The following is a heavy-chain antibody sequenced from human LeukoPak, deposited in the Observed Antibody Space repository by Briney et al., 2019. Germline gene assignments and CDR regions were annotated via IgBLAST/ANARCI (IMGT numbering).Heavy chain of an antibody. CDR3: ARDSNSYRGYSFDY. CDR2: ISAYNGNT. J-gene: IGHJ4*02. CDR1: GYTFTNHD. D-gene: IGHD5-18*01. V-gene: IGHV1-18*01. Sequence: ASVKVSCKASGYTFTNHDINWVRQAPGQGLEWMGWISAYNGNTNYAQELQGRVTMTTDTSTSTAYMELRSLRSDDTAVYYCARDSNSYRGYSFDYWGQGTLVTVSS.